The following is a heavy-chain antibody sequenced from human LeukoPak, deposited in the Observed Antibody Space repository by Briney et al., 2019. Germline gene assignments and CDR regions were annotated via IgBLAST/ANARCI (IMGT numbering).Heavy chain of an antibody. Sequence: GGSLRLSCAASGFTFSSYAMSWVRQAPGKGLEWVSAISGSGGSTYYADSVKGRFTISRDNSKNTLYLQMNSLRAEDTAVYYCANYDCGDYEGAYWGQGTLVTVSS. CDR1: GFTFSSYA. CDR3: ANYDCGDYEGAY. J-gene: IGHJ4*02. D-gene: IGHD4-17*01. CDR2: ISGSGGST. V-gene: IGHV3-23*01.